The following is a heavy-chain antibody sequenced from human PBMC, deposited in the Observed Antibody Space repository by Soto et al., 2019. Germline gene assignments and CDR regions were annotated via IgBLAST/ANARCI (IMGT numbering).Heavy chain of an antibody. CDR2: IYYSGST. CDR3: ARVRGSYYGYGMDV. D-gene: IGHD1-26*01. V-gene: IGHV4-31*03. Sequence: SETLSLTCTVSGGSISSGGYYWSWIRQHPGKGLEWIGYIYYSGSTYYNPSLKSRVTISVDTSKNQFSLKLSSVTAADTAVYYCARVRGSYYGYGMDVWGQRTTVTVSS. J-gene: IGHJ6*02. CDR1: GGSISSGGYY.